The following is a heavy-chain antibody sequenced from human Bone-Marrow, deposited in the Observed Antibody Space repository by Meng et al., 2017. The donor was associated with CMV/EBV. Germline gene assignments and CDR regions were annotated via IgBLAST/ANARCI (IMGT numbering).Heavy chain of an antibody. D-gene: IGHD3-10*01. CDR1: GFTFSSYS. Sequence: GESLKISCAASGFTFSSYSMNWVRQAPGKGLEWVSSISSSSSYIYYADSVKGRFTISRDNAKNSLYLQMNSLRDEDTAVYYCARDMVRRVGLVGYWGQGTLVTVSS. V-gene: IGHV3-21*01. J-gene: IGHJ4*02. CDR2: ISSSSSYI. CDR3: ARDMVRRVGLVGY.